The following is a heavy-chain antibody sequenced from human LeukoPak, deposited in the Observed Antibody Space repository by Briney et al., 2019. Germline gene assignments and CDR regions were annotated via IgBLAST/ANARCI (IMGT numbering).Heavy chain of an antibody. D-gene: IGHD6-13*01. CDR2: ISGSGGST. V-gene: IGHV3-23*01. CDR3: ATWGLRQHSSSWYEVPFDY. J-gene: IGHJ4*02. CDR1: GFTFSSYA. Sequence: GGSLRLSYAASGFTFSSYAMGWVRQAPGKGLEWVSAISGSGGSTYYADSVKGRFTISRDNSKNTLYLQMNSLRAEDTAVYYCATWGLRQHSSSWYEVPFDYWGQGTLVTVSS.